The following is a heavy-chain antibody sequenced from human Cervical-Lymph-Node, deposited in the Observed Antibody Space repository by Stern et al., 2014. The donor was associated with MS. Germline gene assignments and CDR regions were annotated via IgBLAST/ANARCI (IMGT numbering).Heavy chain of an antibody. Sequence: VQLVQSGGGSVQPGGSLRLSCEASGFTFRIYWMHWVRQAPGKGLEWVSRIDEDGSTTDYADSVKGRFTISRDNAKNTLYLQMNSLGVDDTAVYFCARDLCGSRDSWGQGTLVTVSS. CDR1: GFTFRIYW. D-gene: IGHD1-26*01. V-gene: IGHV3-74*01. CDR2: IDEDGSTT. CDR3: ARDLCGSRDS. J-gene: IGHJ4*02.